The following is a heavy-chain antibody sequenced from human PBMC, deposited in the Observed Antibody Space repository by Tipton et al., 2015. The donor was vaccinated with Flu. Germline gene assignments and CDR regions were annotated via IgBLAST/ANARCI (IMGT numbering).Heavy chain of an antibody. Sequence: QLVQSGAEVKKPGASVKVSCKASGYTFTSYGISWVRQAPGQGLEWMGWISAYNGNTNYAQKLQGRVTMTTDTSTSTAYMELRSLRSDDTAVYYCARENYDSSGYSPSIWFDPWGQGTLVTVSS. CDR1: GYTFTSYG. V-gene: IGHV1-18*04. CDR2: ISAYNGNT. D-gene: IGHD3-22*01. J-gene: IGHJ5*02. CDR3: ARENYDSSGYSPSIWFDP.